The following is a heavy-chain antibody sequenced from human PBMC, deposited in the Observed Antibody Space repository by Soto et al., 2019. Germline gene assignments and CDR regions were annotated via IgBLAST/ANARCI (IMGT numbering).Heavy chain of an antibody. V-gene: IGHV3-23*01. Sequence: GGSLRLSCAASGFTFSSYAMSWVRQAPGKGLEWVSAISGSGGSTYYADSVKGRFTISRDNSKNTLYLQMNSLRAEDTAVYYCAKLFRVARVVHYFDYWGQGTLVTVSS. CDR3: AKLFRVARVVHYFDY. D-gene: IGHD2-15*01. CDR2: ISGSGGST. CDR1: GFTFSSYA. J-gene: IGHJ4*02.